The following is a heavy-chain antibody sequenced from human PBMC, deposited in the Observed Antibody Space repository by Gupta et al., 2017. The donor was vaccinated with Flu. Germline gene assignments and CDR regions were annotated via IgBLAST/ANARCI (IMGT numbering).Heavy chain of an antibody. D-gene: IGHD4-4*01. CDR1: SRSW. CDR3: ARDRAYNCFDY. J-gene: IGHJ4*02. V-gene: IGHV3-7*01. CDR2: INEDGSTK. Sequence: SRSWMTWVRQAPGKGLEWVANINEDGSTKNYVDSVMGRFTISRDNAKNSLFLQMDSLRAEDTAVYYCARDRAYNCFDYWGQGTLVTVSS.